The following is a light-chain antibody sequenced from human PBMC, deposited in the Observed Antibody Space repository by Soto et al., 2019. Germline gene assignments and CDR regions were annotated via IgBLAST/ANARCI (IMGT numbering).Light chain of an antibody. CDR1: QSVSSRY. Sequence: EIVLTQSPGTLSLSPGERATLSCRASQSVSSRYLAWYQQKPGQAPRLLMYGASSRATGIPDRFSGSGSGTDFTLTIIRLEPEDVAVYCCQQYGSSPPCTFGQGTKLEIK. J-gene: IGKJ2*02. CDR2: GAS. V-gene: IGKV3-20*01. CDR3: QQYGSSPPCT.